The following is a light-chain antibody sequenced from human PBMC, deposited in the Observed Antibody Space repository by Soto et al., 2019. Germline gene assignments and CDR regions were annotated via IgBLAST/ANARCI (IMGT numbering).Light chain of an antibody. J-gene: IGKJ4*01. CDR2: ATS. Sequence: DIQFTQSPSFLSAYLGHRVTLTFPSSQGISNYLAWYQQKPGKAPQFLIYATSTLQSGVPSRFSGSGSGTEFTLTISSLQPEDFATYYCKQLNSYPLTFGGGTKVDIK. CDR1: QGISNY. CDR3: KQLNSYPLT. V-gene: IGKV1-9*01.